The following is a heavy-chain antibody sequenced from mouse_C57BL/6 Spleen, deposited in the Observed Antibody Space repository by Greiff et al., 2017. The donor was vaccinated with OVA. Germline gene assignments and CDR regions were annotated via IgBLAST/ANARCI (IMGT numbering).Heavy chain of an antibody. V-gene: IGHV1-64*01. CDR3: ARGIYYDYGGYFDV. CDR1: GYTFTSYW. D-gene: IGHD2-4*01. J-gene: IGHJ1*03. CDR2: IHPNSGST. Sequence: QVQLQQSGAELVKPGASVKLSCKASGYTFTSYWMHWVKQRPGQGLEWIGMIHPNSGSTNYNEKFKSKATLTVDKSSSTAYMQLSSLTSEDSAVYYCARGIYYDYGGYFDVWGTGTTVTVSS.